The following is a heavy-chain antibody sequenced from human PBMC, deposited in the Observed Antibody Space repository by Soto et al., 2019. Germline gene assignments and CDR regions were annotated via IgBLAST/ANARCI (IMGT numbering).Heavy chain of an antibody. CDR3: ARSDYGGGFDY. J-gene: IGHJ4*02. D-gene: IGHD4-17*01. CDR2: ISSSSSYI. Sequence: GGSLRLSCAASGFTFSSYSMNWVRQAPGKGLEWVSSISSSSSYIYYAYSVKGRFTISRDNAKNSLYLQMNSLRAEDTAVYYCARSDYGGGFDYWGQGTLVTVSS. CDR1: GFTFSSYS. V-gene: IGHV3-21*01.